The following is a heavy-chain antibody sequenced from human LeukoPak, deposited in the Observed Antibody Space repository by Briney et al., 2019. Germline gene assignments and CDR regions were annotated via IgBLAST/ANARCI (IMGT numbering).Heavy chain of an antibody. Sequence: PSETLSLTCSVSGVSISTYYWIWIRQPPAKGLEWMGFFSYSGSTKYNPSLKSRVTMSVDTSKNQFSLKLSSVTAEDTAVYYCARTGTTMVRGTNWFDPWGQGTLVTVSS. CDR2: FSYSGST. CDR1: GVSISTYY. D-gene: IGHD3-10*01. J-gene: IGHJ5*02. CDR3: ARTGTTMVRGTNWFDP. V-gene: IGHV4-59*08.